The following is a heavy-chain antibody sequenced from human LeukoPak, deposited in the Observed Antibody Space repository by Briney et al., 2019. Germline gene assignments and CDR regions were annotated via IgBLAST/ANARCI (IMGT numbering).Heavy chain of an antibody. CDR1: GGSMNNYY. V-gene: IGHV4-59*08. Sequence: SETLSLTCTESGGSMNNYYWNWIRQTPGKGLEWLGYVYYTGSTSKYNPSLKSRVTISIDTSKNQYFLKLNSVTAADTAVYYCARHTQYYYDRSGYYPVEYFQHWGQGTLVTVSS. D-gene: IGHD3-22*01. CDR2: VYYTGST. J-gene: IGHJ1*01. CDR3: ARHTQYYYDRSGYYPVEYFQH.